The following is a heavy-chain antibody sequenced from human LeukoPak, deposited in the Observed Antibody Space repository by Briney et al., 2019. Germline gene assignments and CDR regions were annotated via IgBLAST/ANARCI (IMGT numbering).Heavy chain of an antibody. CDR2: IDHSGST. CDR1: GGSFSGYY. J-gene: IGHJ6*02. D-gene: IGHD2-2*01. V-gene: IGHV4-34*01. Sequence: SETLSLTCAVYGGSFSGYYWGWIRQPPGKGLEWIGEIDHSGSTTYRPSLKSRVTISVDTSKNQFSLRLRSVTAADTAVYYCARELVPVANAHIYGMDVWGQGTTVTVSS. CDR3: ARELVPVANAHIYGMDV.